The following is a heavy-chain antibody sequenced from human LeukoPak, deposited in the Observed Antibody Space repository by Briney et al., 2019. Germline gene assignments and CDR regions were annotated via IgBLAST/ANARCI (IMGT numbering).Heavy chain of an antibody. J-gene: IGHJ4*02. CDR1: GYTFTSYG. CDR3: AKGFDFWRGLYYFDH. D-gene: IGHD3-3*01. CDR2: ISAYNGNT. V-gene: IGHV1-18*01. Sequence: ASVKVSCKASGYTFTSYGISWVRQAPGQGLEWMGWISAYNGNTNYAQKLQGRVTMTTDTSTSTAYMELRSLRSDDTAVYYCAKGFDFWRGLYYFDHWGQGTLVTVSS.